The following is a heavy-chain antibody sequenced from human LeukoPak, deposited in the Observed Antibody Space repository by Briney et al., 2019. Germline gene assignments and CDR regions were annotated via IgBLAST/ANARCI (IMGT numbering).Heavy chain of an antibody. CDR1: GGSISPYY. V-gene: IGHV4-59*12. CDR3: ARVDFWSGYPGRYNWFDP. D-gene: IGHD3-3*01. CDR2: IFYNGNT. Sequence: SETLSLTCTVSGGSISPYYWSWVRQPPGKGLEWIAYIFYNGNTNYNPSLKSRVTISLDTSKKQVSLKVSSVTAADTAVYYCARVDFWSGYPGRYNWFDPWGQGTLVTVSS. J-gene: IGHJ5*02.